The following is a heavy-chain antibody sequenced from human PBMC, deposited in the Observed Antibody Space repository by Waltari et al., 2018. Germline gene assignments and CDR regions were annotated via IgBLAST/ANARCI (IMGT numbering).Heavy chain of an antibody. CDR3: ARGPWHYGSGSYYIPDY. D-gene: IGHD3-10*01. Sequence: QVQLVQSGSALKKPGASVKVSCKASGYTFTSYAMTWVRQAPGQGIEWMGWINTNTGNPTYAQGFTGRFVFTLDTSASTAYLQISSLKAEDTAVYYCARGPWHYGSGSYYIPDYWGQGTLVTVSS. J-gene: IGHJ4*02. V-gene: IGHV7-4-1*02. CDR1: GYTFTSYA. CDR2: INTNTGNP.